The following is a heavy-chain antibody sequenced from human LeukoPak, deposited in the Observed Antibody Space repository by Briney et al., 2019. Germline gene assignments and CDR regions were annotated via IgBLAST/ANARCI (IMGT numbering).Heavy chain of an antibody. CDR1: GGSISSGDYY. J-gene: IGHJ4*02. CDR2: IYYSGST. V-gene: IGHV4-30-4*01. D-gene: IGHD1-14*01. Sequence: SRTLSLTCTVSGGSISSGDYYWSWIRQPPGKGLEWIGYIYYSGSTYYNPSLKSRVTISVDTSKNQFSLKLSSVTAADTAVYYCARGPTRPPGPPYHYWGQGTLVTVSS. CDR3: ARGPTRPPGPPYHY.